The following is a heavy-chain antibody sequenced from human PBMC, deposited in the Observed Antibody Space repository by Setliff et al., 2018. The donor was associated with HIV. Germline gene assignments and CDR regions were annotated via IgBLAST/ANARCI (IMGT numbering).Heavy chain of an antibody. CDR3: ARMGYYYDSSGPTSDY. CDR2: IYTSGST. J-gene: IGHJ4*02. Sequence: PSETLSLTCAVSGYSISSSSYYWSWIRQPPGKGLEWIGYIYTSGSTNYNPSLKSRVTMSVDTSKNQFSLKLSSVTAADTAVYYCARMGYYYDSSGPTSDYWGQGTLVTVSS. V-gene: IGHV4-61*05. CDR1: GYSISSSSYY. D-gene: IGHD3-22*01.